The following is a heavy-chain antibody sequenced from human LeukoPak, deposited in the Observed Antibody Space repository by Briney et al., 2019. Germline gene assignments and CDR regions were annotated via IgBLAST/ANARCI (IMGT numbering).Heavy chain of an antibody. D-gene: IGHD4-11*01. V-gene: IGHV4-34*01. CDR2: INHSGST. J-gene: IGHJ2*01. CDR1: GGSFRGYY. Sequence: SETLSLTCAVHGGSFRGYYWSWIRQPPGKGLEWIGEINHSGSTNYNPSIKSRATISVDTSKNQFSLKLSSVTAADTAVYYCAREEDYSNSGYWYFDLWGRGTLVTVSS. CDR3: AREEDYSNSGYWYFDL.